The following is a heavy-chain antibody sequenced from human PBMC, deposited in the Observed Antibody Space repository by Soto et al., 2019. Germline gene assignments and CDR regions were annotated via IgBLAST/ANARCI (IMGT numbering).Heavy chain of an antibody. CDR2: IHHSGST. CDR3: ARSFGWYAIDH. CDR1: SASIITEQR. J-gene: IGHJ4*02. V-gene: IGHV4-4*02. Sequence: QMQLQESGPGLVKPSETLSLTCAVSSASIITEQRWTWVRQPPGKGLEWIGEIHHSGSTNNNPSLRSRVNMSVDKSKNQFSLSLNYVTAADTALYYCARSFGWYAIDHWGQGTLVIVSS. D-gene: IGHD6-19*01.